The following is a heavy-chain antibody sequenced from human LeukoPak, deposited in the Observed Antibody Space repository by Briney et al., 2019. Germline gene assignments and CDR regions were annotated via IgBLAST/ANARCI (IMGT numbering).Heavy chain of an antibody. CDR1: GFTFSSYA. V-gene: IGHV3-23*01. Sequence: GGSLRLSCAASGFTFSSYAMSWVRQAPGKGLEWVSAISGSGGSTYYADSVKGRFTISRDNSKNTLYLQMNSLRAEDTAVYYCAKDFSAHDYGVVTDAFDIWGQGTMVTVSS. J-gene: IGHJ3*02. CDR2: ISGSGGST. CDR3: AKDFSAHDYGVVTDAFDI. D-gene: IGHD4-17*01.